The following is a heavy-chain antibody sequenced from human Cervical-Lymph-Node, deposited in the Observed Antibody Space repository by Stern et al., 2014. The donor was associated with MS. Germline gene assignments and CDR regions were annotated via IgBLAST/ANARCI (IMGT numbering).Heavy chain of an antibody. D-gene: IGHD6-13*01. V-gene: IGHV1-2*06. Sequence: VPLVESGAEVKKPGASVKVSCQASGYTFTGYFMHWVRQAPGQGLEWMGRIHPPRGGTEYAQKFQGRVTMSRDTSISTAYMELSRLRSADKAVYYCARSAIEIAAPGHFDYWGQGTLVTVSS. CDR1: GYTFTGYF. CDR3: ARSAIEIAAPGHFDY. J-gene: IGHJ4*02. CDR2: IHPPRGGT.